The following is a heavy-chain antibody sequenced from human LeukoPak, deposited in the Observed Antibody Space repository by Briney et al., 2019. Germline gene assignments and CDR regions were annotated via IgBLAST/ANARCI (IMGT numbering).Heavy chain of an antibody. D-gene: IGHD3-22*01. J-gene: IGHJ4*02. CDR2: ISSGSSTI. CDR3: ARDYYDSSGDY. V-gene: IGHV3-48*01. CDR1: GFTFSNYG. Sequence: GGSLRLSCAASGFTFSNYGMNWVRQAPGKGLECVSYISSGSSTIYYADSVKGRFTISRDNAKNLLYLQMNSLGAEDTAVYYCARDYYDSSGDYWGQGTLVTVSS.